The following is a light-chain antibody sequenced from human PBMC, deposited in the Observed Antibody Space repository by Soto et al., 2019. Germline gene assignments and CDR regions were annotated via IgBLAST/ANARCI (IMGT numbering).Light chain of an antibody. Sequence: QSALTQPPSVSGSPGQSVTISCTGTSSDVGSSNGVSWYQQPPGTAPKLMIYDVSNRPSGVPDRVSGSKSGNTAALTISGVQAEDESDYYCSSYSSSSTYVFGTGTKVTVL. CDR1: SSDVGSSNG. CDR2: DVS. J-gene: IGLJ1*01. CDR3: SSYSSSSTYV. V-gene: IGLV2-18*02.